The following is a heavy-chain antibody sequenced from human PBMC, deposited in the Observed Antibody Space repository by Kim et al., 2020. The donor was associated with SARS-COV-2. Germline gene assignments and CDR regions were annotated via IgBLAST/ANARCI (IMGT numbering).Heavy chain of an antibody. CDR3: AKDAAYYDLFGHLLT. CDR1: GFTFSTYA. CDR2: ISSSGRNT. Sequence: GGSLRLSCDLSGFTFSTYAMSWVRQAPGKGLEWVSGISSSGRNTYYADSVKGRFTISRDNSKNTLYLQINSLRAEDTAIYYCAKDAAYYDLFGHLLTWGQGHLVTVSS. V-gene: IGHV3-23*01. D-gene: IGHD3-9*01. J-gene: IGHJ5*02.